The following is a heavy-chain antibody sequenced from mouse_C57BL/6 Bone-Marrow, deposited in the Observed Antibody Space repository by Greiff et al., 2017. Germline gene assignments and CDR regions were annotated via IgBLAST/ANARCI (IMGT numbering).Heavy chain of an antibody. Sequence: EVKLVESGGGLVQPGESLKLSCESNEYEFPSHDMSWVRKTPEKRLELVAAINSDGGSTYYPDTMERRFIIYRDNTKKTLYLQMSSLRSEDTALYYCARQHYEYDEWYCDVWGTGTTVTVSS. V-gene: IGHV5-2*03. CDR1: EYEFPSHD. CDR3: ARQHYEYDEWYCDV. D-gene: IGHD2-4*01. CDR2: INSDGGST. J-gene: IGHJ1*03.